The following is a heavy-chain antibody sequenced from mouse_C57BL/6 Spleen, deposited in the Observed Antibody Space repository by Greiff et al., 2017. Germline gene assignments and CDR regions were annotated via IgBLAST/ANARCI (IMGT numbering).Heavy chain of an antibody. Sequence: EVKLVESGGGLVKPGGSLKLSCAASGFTFSDYGMHWVRQAPEKGLEWVAYISSGSSTIYYADTVKGRFTISRDNAKNTLFLQMTSLRSEDTAMYDCARKDRYYAMDYWGQGTSVTVSS. CDR3: ARKDRYYAMDY. CDR2: ISSGSSTI. J-gene: IGHJ4*01. V-gene: IGHV5-17*01. D-gene: IGHD2-14*01. CDR1: GFTFSDYG.